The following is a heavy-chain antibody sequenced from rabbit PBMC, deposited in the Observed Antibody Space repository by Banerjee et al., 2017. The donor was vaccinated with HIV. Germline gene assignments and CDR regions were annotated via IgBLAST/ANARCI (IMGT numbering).Heavy chain of an antibody. CDR3: ARDLAGVVGWNLNL. CDR1: GFSFSSSYW. D-gene: IGHD4-1*01. J-gene: IGHJ4*01. CDR2: IDAGSNGRT. Sequence: QEQLEESGGDLVKPGASLTLTCTASGFSFSSSYWICWVRQAPGKGLEWIACIDAGSNGRTHYASWAKGRFTISKTSSTTVTLQMTSLTAADTATYFCARDLAGVVGWNLNLWGQGTLVTVS. V-gene: IGHV1S45*01.